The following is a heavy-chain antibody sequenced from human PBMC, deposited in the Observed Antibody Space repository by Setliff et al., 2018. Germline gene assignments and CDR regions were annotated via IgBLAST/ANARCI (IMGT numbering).Heavy chain of an antibody. CDR3: RLWFRELLRDH. V-gene: IGHV3-30*03. D-gene: IGHD3-10*01. J-gene: IGHJ4*02. Sequence: LKISCAASGFVFGTYGMHWVRQAPGKGLEWVAVLSYDERVIYYADSVKGRFTISRDNSKRTLYLQMNSLRAEDTGVYFCRLWFRELLRDHWGQGTLVTVSS. CDR2: LSYDERVI. CDR1: GFVFGTYG.